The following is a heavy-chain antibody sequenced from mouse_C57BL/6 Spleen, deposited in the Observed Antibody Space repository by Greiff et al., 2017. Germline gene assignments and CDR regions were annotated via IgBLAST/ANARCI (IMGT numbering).Heavy chain of an antibody. J-gene: IGHJ4*01. D-gene: IGHD6-2*01. CDR1: GYTFTSYW. CDR2: IDPSDSYT. Sequence: QVQLKQPGAELVKPGASVKLSCKASGYTFTSYWMQWVKQRPGQGLEWIGEIDPSDSYTNYNQKFKGKATLTVDTSSSTAYMQLSSLTSEDSAVYYCARDSLGDYWGQGTSVTVSS. CDR3: ARDSLGDY. V-gene: IGHV1-50*01.